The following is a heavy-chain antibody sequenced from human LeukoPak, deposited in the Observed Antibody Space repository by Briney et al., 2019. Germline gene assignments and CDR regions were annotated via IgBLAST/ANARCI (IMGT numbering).Heavy chain of an antibody. V-gene: IGHV3-7*01. Sequence: PGGSLRLSCTASGFTFSSYWMSWVRQAPGKGLEWVANINQDGSEKNYVDSVKGRFTISRDNAKNSLSLQMNSLRVEDTAIYYCARGGVVAYFHWGQGTLVTVSS. J-gene: IGHJ4*02. CDR3: ARGGVVAYFH. CDR2: INQDGSEK. CDR1: GFTFSSYW. D-gene: IGHD2-15*01.